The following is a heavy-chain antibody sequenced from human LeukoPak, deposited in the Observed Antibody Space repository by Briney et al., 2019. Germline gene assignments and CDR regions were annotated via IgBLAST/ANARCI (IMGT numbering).Heavy chain of an antibody. D-gene: IGHD1-26*01. CDR1: GGSFSDYF. J-gene: IGHJ3*02. V-gene: IGHV4-34*01. Sequence: PSETLSLTCAVYGGSFSDYFWTWIRQPPGKGLEWIGEVHPSGRTNYKSSLKSRVTISVDTSKNQFSLSLSSVTAADTAVYYCARAQGGSRDAFDIWGQGTVVTVSS. CDR3: ARAQGGSRDAFDI. CDR2: VHPSGRT.